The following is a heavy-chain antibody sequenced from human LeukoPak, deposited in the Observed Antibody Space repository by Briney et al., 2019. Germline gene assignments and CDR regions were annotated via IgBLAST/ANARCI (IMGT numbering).Heavy chain of an antibody. Sequence: SETLSLTCAVYGGSFSGYYWTWIRQTPEKGLERIGEMNPSGSTNYNPSLKSRVTISVDTSKNQFSLELSSVTAADTAVYYCARGRQDVTMIVVVMTAVSYYLDVWGKGTTVTVS. CDR1: GGSFSGYY. V-gene: IGHV4-34*01. D-gene: IGHD3-22*01. J-gene: IGHJ6*03. CDR3: ARGRQDVTMIVVVMTAVSYYLDV. CDR2: MNPSGST.